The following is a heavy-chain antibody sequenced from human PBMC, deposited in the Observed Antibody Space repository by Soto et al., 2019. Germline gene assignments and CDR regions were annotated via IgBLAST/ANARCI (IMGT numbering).Heavy chain of an antibody. J-gene: IGHJ4*02. CDR1: GGSFSGYY. D-gene: IGHD1-7*01. CDR3: ARGWLTGTTDY. CDR2: INHSGST. V-gene: IGHV4-34*01. Sequence: QVQLQQWGAGLLKPSETLSLTCAVYGGSFSGYYWSWIRQPPGKGLEWIGEINHSGSTNYNPSLKSRVTISVDTSKNQFSLKLSSVTAADTAVYYCARGWLTGTTDYWGQGTLVTVSS.